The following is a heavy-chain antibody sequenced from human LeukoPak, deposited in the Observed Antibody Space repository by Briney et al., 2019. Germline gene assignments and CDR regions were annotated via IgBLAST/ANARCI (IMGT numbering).Heavy chain of an antibody. CDR3: ARVDCSGYTCFSGFDH. V-gene: IGHV3-7*01. J-gene: IGHJ4*02. CDR1: GFTFSNYW. CDR2: IRPGGSEG. D-gene: IGHD2-15*01. Sequence: GGSLRLSCAVSGFTFSNYWMGWVRQAPGKGLEWVANIRPGGSEGFYGDSVKGRFTISRDNAHSSLILQMNSLRAEDTAVYYCARVDCSGYTCFSGFDHWGQGALVTVAS.